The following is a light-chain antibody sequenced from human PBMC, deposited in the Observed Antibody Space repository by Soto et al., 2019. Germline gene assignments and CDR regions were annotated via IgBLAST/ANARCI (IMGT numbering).Light chain of an antibody. CDR2: NDN. CDR3: AAWDDSLNGHVV. CDR1: SSNIGSNT. Sequence: QSVLTQPPSASGTPGQRVTISCSGSSSNIGSNTVNWYQRITGTAPKLLIYNDNQRPSGVPDRFSGSKSGTSGSLAISGLQSEDEGDYYCAAWDDSLNGHVVFGGGTQLTVL. J-gene: IGLJ2*01. V-gene: IGLV1-44*01.